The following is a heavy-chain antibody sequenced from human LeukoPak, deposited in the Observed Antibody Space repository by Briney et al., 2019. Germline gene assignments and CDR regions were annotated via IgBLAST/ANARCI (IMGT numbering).Heavy chain of an antibody. Sequence: GGSLRLSCAASGFTFSSCAMSWVRQAPGKGLEWVSAISGSGGSTYYADSVKGRFTISRDNSKNTLYLQMNSLRAEDTAVYYCAKVPMVRGVMENFDYWGQGTLVTVSS. J-gene: IGHJ4*02. CDR2: ISGSGGST. D-gene: IGHD3-10*01. CDR3: AKVPMVRGVMENFDY. CDR1: GFTFSSCA. V-gene: IGHV3-23*01.